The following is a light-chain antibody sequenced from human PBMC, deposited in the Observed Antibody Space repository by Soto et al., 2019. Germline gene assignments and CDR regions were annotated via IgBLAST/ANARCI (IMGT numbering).Light chain of an antibody. Sequence: EIVMTQSPATLSVSPGGRATLSCRASQSVSSNLAWYQQNPGQAPRLLIYGASTRATGIPARFSGSGSGTEFTLTISSLQSEDFAVYYCQQYNDWPLSFGPGTKVDIK. CDR1: QSVSSN. J-gene: IGKJ3*01. V-gene: IGKV3-15*01. CDR3: QQYNDWPLS. CDR2: GAS.